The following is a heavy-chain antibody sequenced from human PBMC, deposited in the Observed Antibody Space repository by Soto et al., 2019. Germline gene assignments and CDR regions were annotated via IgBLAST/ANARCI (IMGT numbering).Heavy chain of an antibody. CDR2: IWYDGSNK. Sequence: PGGSLRLSCAASGFTFSSYGMHWVRQAPGKGLEWVAVIWYDGSNKYYADSVKGRFTISRDNSKNTLYLQMNSLRAEDTAVYYCARDVYCTNGVCYVPYYYYGMDVWGQGTTVTVSS. J-gene: IGHJ6*02. V-gene: IGHV3-33*01. D-gene: IGHD2-8*01. CDR3: ARDVYCTNGVCYVPYYYYGMDV. CDR1: GFTFSSYG.